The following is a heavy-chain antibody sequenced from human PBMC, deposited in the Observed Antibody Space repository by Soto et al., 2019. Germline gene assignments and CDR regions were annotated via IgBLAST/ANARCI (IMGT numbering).Heavy chain of an antibody. D-gene: IGHD6-13*01. CDR3: ARGNIAAAGIAGLGSYYYDSMDV. V-gene: IGHV1-69*01. J-gene: IGHJ6*02. CDR2: IIHIFGTA. CDR1: GGTFSSYA. Sequence: QVQLVQSGAAVKKPGSSVKVSCKASGGTFSSYAISWVRQAPGQGLQWMGVIIHIFGTANYAQKFQGRVMISADESTSTAYMDTSSLGCEDRAVYYCARGNIAAAGIAGLGSYYYDSMDVRGQGTTNTVSS.